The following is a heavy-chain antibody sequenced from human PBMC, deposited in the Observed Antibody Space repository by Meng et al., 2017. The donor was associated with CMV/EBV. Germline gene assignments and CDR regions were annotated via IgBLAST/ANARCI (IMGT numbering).Heavy chain of an antibody. D-gene: IGHD2-21*01. Sequence: SETLSLTFTVSGGSISSYYWSWIRQPPGKGLEWIGSIYYSGSTNYNPSLKSRVTISVDTSKNQFSLKLSSVTAADTAVYYCARGPTYSSYYYYCGMDVWGQGTTVTVSS. V-gene: IGHV4-59*01. CDR1: GGSISSYY. CDR3: ARGPTYSSYYYYCGMDV. J-gene: IGHJ6*02. CDR2: IYYSGST.